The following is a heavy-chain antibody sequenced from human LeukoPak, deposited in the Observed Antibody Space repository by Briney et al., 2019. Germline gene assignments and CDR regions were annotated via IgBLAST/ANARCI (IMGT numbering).Heavy chain of an antibody. CDR3: ARDRDSRWDFDL. V-gene: IGHV3-7*01. J-gene: IGHJ2*01. Sequence: GGSLRLSCAASGFTSSTYWMSWVRQAPGKGLEWVASIKQDGSETYYVDSVKGRFTLSRDDAKNSLYLQMNSLRADDTAVYYCARDRDSRWDFDLWGRGTLVTVSS. CDR2: IKQDGSET. D-gene: IGHD3-22*01. CDR1: GFTSSTYW.